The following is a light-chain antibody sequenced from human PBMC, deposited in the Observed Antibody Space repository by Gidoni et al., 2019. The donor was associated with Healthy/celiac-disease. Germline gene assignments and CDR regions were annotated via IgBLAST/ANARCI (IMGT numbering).Light chain of an antibody. CDR2: GAY. V-gene: IGKV3D-15*01. CDR3: QQYNNWPWT. Sequence: IVMPQSPATLSVSPGERATLSCRDSQRGSSNLACSQQKAGQAPRLLIYGAYTTPTGIPARFSGSRSGTEFTLTISSLQSEDFAVYYCQQYNNWPWTFGQGTKVEIK. CDR1: QRGSSN. J-gene: IGKJ1*01.